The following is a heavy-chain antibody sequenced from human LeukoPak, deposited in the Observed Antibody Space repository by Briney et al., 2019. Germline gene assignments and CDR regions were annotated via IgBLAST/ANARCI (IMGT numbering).Heavy chain of an antibody. Sequence: GGSLRLSCAASGFTVSSNYMSWVRQAPGKGLEWVSVIYSGGSTYYADSVKGRFTISRDNSKNTLYLQMNSLRAEDTAVYYCARRESSGEFDYWGQGTLVTVSS. J-gene: IGHJ4*02. V-gene: IGHV3-66*04. D-gene: IGHD6-19*01. CDR1: GFTVSSNY. CDR3: ARRESSGEFDY. CDR2: IYSGGST.